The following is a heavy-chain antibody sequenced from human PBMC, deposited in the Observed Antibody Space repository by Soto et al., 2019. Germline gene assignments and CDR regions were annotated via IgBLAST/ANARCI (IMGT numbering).Heavy chain of an antibody. V-gene: IGHV3-64D*08. Sequence: GGSLRLSCSASGFTFSSYAMHWVRQAPGKGLEYVSAISSNGGSTYYADSVKGRFTISRDNSKNTLYLQMSSLRAEDTAVYYCVKDLCTVTHETLIGGCSAQNFDYWGQGTLVTVSS. CDR3: VKDLCTVTHETLIGGCSAQNFDY. CDR1: GFTFSSYA. CDR2: ISSNGGST. D-gene: IGHD3-10*02. J-gene: IGHJ4*02.